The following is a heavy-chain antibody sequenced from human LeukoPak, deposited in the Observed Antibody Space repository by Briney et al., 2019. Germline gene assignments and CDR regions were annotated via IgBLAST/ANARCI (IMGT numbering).Heavy chain of an antibody. J-gene: IGHJ4*02. CDR1: GYTFTAYY. Sequence: ASVKVSCKASGYTFTAYYIHWVRQAPGQGLEWMGRINPKNGDTNYAQKFQDRVTMTRDTSITTVYMDLNRLTSDDTAVYYCARVRPRMEESGTSYLRLYYFDYWGQGTLVSVSS. D-gene: IGHD1-7*01. CDR3: ARVRPRMEESGTSYLRLYYFDY. V-gene: IGHV1-2*06. CDR2: INPKNGDT.